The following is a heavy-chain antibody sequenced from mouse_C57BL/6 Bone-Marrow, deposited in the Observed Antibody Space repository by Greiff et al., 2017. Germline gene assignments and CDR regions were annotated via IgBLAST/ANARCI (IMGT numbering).Heavy chain of an antibody. J-gene: IGHJ1*03. CDR3: ANGRGTYWYFDV. V-gene: IGHV5-12*01. D-gene: IGHD1-1*02. CDR2: ISNGGGST. CDR1: GFTFSDYY. Sequence: EVQLVESGGGLVQPGGSLKLSCAASGFTFSDYYMYWVRQTPEKRLEWVAYISNGGGSTYYPDTVKGRFTISRDNAKNTLYLQMSRLKSEDTAMYYCANGRGTYWYFDVWGTGTTVTVSS.